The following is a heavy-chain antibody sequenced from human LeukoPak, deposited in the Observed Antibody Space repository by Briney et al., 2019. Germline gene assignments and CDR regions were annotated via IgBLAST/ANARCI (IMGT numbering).Heavy chain of an antibody. J-gene: IGHJ4*02. V-gene: IGHV3-23*01. CDR2: ISSSGGST. D-gene: IGHD5-18*01. Sequence: PGRSLRLSCAASGFTFSSYAMSWVRQAAGKGLEWVSSISSSGGSTYYADSVKGRFTISRDYSKNTLYLQMNSLRAEDTAVYYCAKDLYTYGTTPLDYWGQGILVTVSS. CDR3: AKDLYTYGTTPLDY. CDR1: GFTFSSYA.